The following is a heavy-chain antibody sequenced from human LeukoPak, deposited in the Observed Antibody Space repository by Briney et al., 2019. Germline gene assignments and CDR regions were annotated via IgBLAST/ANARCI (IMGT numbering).Heavy chain of an antibody. CDR2: INSDGSST. V-gene: IGHV3-74*01. J-gene: IGHJ4*02. CDR1: GFTFSSYW. Sequence: GGSLRLSCAASGFTFSSYWMHWVRQAPGKGLVWVSRINSDGSSTSYADSGKGRFTIARDNAKNTLDLQMNSLRAEDTAVYYCARRDHGDYWEEYWGQGTLVTVSS. D-gene: IGHD4-17*01. CDR3: ARRDHGDYWEEY.